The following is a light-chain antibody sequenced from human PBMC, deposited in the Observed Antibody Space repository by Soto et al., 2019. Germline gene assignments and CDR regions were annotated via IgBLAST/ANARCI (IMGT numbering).Light chain of an antibody. CDR1: SSDIGTYNL. CDR3: SSYSSSNTLV. J-gene: IGLJ2*01. Sequence: QSALTQPASVSGSPGQSITISCTGTSSDIGTYNLVSWYQHYPGKAPKLMIYEVSNRPSGVSNRFSGSKSGNTASLTISGLQAEDEADYFCSSYSSSNTLVFGGGTKVTVL. V-gene: IGLV2-14*02. CDR2: EVS.